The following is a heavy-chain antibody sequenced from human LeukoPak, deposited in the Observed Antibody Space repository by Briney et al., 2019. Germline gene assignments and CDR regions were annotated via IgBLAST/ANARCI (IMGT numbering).Heavy chain of an antibody. CDR1: GYTFTSYG. CDR3: ARVSPVGATIDY. V-gene: IGHV1-8*02. D-gene: IGHD5-12*01. J-gene: IGHJ4*02. CDR2: MNPNSGNT. Sequence: ASVKVSCKASGYTFTSYGISWVRQAPGQGLEWMGWMNPNSGNTGYAQKFQGRVTMTRNTSISTAYMELSSLRSEDTAVYYCARVSPVGATIDYWGQGTLVTVSS.